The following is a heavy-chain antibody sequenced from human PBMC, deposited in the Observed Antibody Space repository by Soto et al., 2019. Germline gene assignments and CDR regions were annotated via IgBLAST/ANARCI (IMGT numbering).Heavy chain of an antibody. D-gene: IGHD4-17*01. CDR3: AKDLYPGTVTTFYDY. J-gene: IGHJ4*02. Sequence: GGSLRLACAASGFTFRSYAMTWVRQAPGKGLEWVSAISGSGGSTYYADSVKGRFTISRDNSKNTLYLQMNSLRAEDTAVYYCAKDLYPGTVTTFYDYWGQGTLVTVSS. V-gene: IGHV3-23*01. CDR2: ISGSGGST. CDR1: GFTFRSYA.